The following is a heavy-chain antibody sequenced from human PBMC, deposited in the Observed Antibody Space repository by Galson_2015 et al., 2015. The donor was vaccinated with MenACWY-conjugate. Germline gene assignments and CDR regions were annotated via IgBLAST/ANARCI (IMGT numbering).Heavy chain of an antibody. J-gene: IGHJ4*02. D-gene: IGHD1-26*01. Sequence: SETLSLTCAVYGGSFSGFYWTWIRQPPGMGLEWIGEISHRGNTNSNPSLKSRVTISVDTSKNQVSLKLNSVSAADTAVYYCARGNYSGSFEGFDSWGQGTLVTVSS. CDR1: GGSFSGFY. V-gene: IGHV4-34*01. CDR2: ISHRGNT. CDR3: ARGNYSGSFEGFDS.